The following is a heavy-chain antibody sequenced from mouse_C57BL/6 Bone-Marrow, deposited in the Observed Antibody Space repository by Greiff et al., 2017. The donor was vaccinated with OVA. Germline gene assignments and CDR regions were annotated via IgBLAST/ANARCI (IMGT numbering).Heavy chain of an antibody. Sequence: QVQLQLSGAELARPGASVKLSCKASGYTFTSYGISWVKQRTGQGLEWIGEIYPRSGNTYYNEKFKGKATLTADKSSSTAYMELRSLTSEDSAVYFCARERGSFAYWGQGTLVTVSA. CDR2: IYPRSGNT. J-gene: IGHJ3*01. V-gene: IGHV1-81*01. CDR3: ARERGSFAY. CDR1: GYTFTSYG.